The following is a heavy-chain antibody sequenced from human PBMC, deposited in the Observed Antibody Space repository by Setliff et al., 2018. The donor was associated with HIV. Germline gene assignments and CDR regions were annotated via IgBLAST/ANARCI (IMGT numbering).Heavy chain of an antibody. D-gene: IGHD3-22*01. CDR2: LFYGGST. CDR3: ARFDDNGYWVDL. V-gene: IGHV4-38-2*01. J-gene: IGHJ4*02. Sequence: LSLTCAVSGYSISSGYYWGWIRQPPGKGLEWIGSLFYGGSTHYTPSLKSRVSISVDTSKNQFSLRLSSVTAADTAVYYCARFDDNGYWVDLWGQGTLVTSPQ. CDR1: GYSISSGYY.